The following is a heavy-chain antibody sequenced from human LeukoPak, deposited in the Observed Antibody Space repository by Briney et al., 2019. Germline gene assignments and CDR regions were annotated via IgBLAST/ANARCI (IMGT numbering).Heavy chain of an antibody. CDR2: ISYDGTDK. V-gene: IGHV3-30*04. Sequence: QPGGSLRLSCVASGFTFSNYALHWVRQTPGKGLEWVAVISYDGTDKFYADSVKGRFTLSRDYPKNTLYLQMNSLRAEDTAVYYCAKTGSTSYYLPLDYWGQGTLVTVSS. D-gene: IGHD2-2*01. CDR3: AKTGSTSYYLPLDY. J-gene: IGHJ4*02. CDR1: GFTFSNYA.